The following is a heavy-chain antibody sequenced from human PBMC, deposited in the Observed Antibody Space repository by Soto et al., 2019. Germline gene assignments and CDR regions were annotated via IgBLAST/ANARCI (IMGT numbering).Heavy chain of an antibody. V-gene: IGHV3-23*01. Sequence: GGSLRLSCAASGFTFNNYAMDWVRQAPGKGLEWVATISGTGGSTYYADSVKGRFTISRDNSKNTLYLQMNSLRDEDTAVYYCAKDRLGGNFDYWGQGTQVTVSS. J-gene: IGHJ4*02. CDR2: ISGTGGST. CDR1: GFTFNNYA. CDR3: AKDRLGGNFDY.